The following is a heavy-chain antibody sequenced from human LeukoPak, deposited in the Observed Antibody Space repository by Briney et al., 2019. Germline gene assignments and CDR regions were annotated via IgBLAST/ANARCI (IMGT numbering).Heavy chain of an antibody. CDR3: TRRPKEPGFWSGYVDS. CDR1: GAIIKREGFN. J-gene: IGHJ4*02. D-gene: IGHD3-3*01. V-gene: IGHV4-39*01. CDR2: IFYNGNT. Sequence: SETLSLTCSVSGAIIKREGFNWDWIRQPPGKGLEYIGSIFYNGNTYYNPSLESRVTISVDTSKNQFSLNLYSVTAADTAVYYCTRRPKEPGFWSGYVDSWGQGTLATVSS.